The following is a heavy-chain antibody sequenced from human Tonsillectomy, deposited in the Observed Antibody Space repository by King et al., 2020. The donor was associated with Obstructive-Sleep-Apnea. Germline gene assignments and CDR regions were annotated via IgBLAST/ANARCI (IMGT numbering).Heavy chain of an antibody. CDR1: GYTLTNYY. D-gene: IGHD3-22*01. CDR3: VRDIVDNYDTMMDL. J-gene: IGHJ5*02. V-gene: IGHV1-46*01. Sequence: VQLVQSGAEVEKPGASLKISCKASGYTLTNYYLHWVRQAPGQGLEWMAMINPSDGRTTYSQKFQGRVTMTSDTSRSTVYMELSSLKSENTAVYYCVRDIVDNYDTMMDLWGQGTLVTVSS. CDR2: INPSDGRT.